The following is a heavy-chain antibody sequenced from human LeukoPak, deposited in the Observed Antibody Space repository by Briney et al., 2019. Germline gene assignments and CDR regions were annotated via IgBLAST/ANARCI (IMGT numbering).Heavy chain of an antibody. Sequence: GGSLRLSCAASGFTFSSYAMSWVRQAPGKGLEWVSAISGSGGSTYYADSVKGRFTISRDNSKNTLYLQVNSLRAEDTAVYYCAKEGDDYGDYGGRYYYYYGMDVWGQGTTVTVSS. V-gene: IGHV3-23*01. D-gene: IGHD4-17*01. CDR3: AKEGDDYGDYGGRYYYYYGMDV. J-gene: IGHJ6*02. CDR1: GFTFSSYA. CDR2: ISGSGGST.